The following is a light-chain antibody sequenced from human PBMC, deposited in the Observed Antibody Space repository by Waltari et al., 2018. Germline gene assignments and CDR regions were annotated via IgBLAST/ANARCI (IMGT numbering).Light chain of an antibody. CDR1: SSDVGGYNY. V-gene: IGLV2-14*01. CDR2: DVS. Sequence: QSALTQPASVSGSPGQSITISCTGTSSDVGGYNYVSWFQQHPGKAPKLLIYDVSDRPSGVSNRFSGSKSGNTASLTISGLQAEDEADYYCSSYSTSGTPLLGGGTKLTVL. J-gene: IGLJ3*02. CDR3: SSYSTSGTPL.